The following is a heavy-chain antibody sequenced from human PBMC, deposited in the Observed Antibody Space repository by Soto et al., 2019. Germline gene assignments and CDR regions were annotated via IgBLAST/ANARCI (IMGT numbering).Heavy chain of an antibody. D-gene: IGHD3-10*01. CDR1: GFTFSDYW. J-gene: IGHJ5*02. CDR3: ARDNGNPKGRFDP. CDR2: IKQDGSEK. Sequence: HPGGSLRLSCAASGFTFSDYWMTWVRQAPGKGLEWVANIKQDGSEKYYVDSVKGRFTVSRDNAKNSLYLQMSSLRAEDTAVYFCARDNGNPKGRFDPWGQGTLVTVSS. V-gene: IGHV3-7*01.